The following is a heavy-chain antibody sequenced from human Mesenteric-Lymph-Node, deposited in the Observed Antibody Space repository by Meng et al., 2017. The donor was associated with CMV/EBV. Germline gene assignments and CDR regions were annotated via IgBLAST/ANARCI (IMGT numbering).Heavy chain of an antibody. D-gene: IGHD2-8*01. CDR1: GFTFSSYW. CDR2: INSDGSST. J-gene: IGHJ6*02. V-gene: IGHV3-74*01. Sequence: GSLKISCAASGFTFSSYWMHWVRQAPGKGLVWVSRINSDGSSTSYADSVKGRFSSSRDNAKNTLYLQMNSLRAEDTAVYYCAKDKSPNYYYYGMDVWGQGTTVTVSS. CDR3: AKDKSPNYYYYGMDV.